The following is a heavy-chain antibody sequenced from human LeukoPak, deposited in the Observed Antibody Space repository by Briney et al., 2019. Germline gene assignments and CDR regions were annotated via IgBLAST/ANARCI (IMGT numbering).Heavy chain of an antibody. J-gene: IGHJ6*03. V-gene: IGHV3-48*03. CDR1: GFTFSDYE. Sequence: GGSLRLSCAASGFTFSDYEMNWVRQAPGKGLEWLSHISISGTTIHYADSVKGRFTISRDNAKNSLYLQMNSLRAEDTAVYYCARELRYYYGSGILEHYMDVWGKGTTVTVSS. D-gene: IGHD3-10*01. CDR2: ISISGTTI. CDR3: ARELRYYYGSGILEHYMDV.